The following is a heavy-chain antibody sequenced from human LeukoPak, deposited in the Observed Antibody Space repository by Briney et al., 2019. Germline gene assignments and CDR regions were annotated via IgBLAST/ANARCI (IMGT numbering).Heavy chain of an antibody. D-gene: IGHD3-22*01. V-gene: IGHV1-18*01. J-gene: IGHJ3*02. Sequence: ASVKVSCKASGGTFSSYAISWVRQAPGQGLEWMGWISAYNGNTNYAQKLQGRVTMTTDTSTSTGYMELRSLRSDDTAVYYCARTTFYYDSSGYPTPDAFDIWGQGTMVTVSS. CDR1: GGTFSSYA. CDR2: ISAYNGNT. CDR3: ARTTFYYDSSGYPTPDAFDI.